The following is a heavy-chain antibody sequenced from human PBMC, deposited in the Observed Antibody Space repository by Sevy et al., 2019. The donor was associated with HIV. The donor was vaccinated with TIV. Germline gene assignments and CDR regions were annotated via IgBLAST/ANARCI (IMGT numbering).Heavy chain of an antibody. CDR3: VREGVGGYSYSLDC. J-gene: IGHJ4*02. D-gene: IGHD5-18*01. CDR2: MKEDGSER. V-gene: IGHV3-7*01. Sequence: GGSLRLSCAASEFTFSSYWKSWVRQAPGKGLEWVATMKEDGSERNYVDSVKGRFTISSDNAKNSLYLQMNSLRAEDTAVYYCVREGVGGYSYSLDCWGQGTLVTVSS. CDR1: EFTFSSYW.